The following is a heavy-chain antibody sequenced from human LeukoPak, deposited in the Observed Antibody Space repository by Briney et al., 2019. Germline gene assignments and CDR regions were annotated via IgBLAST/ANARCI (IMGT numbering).Heavy chain of an antibody. Sequence: GGSLRLSCAASGFXFSSHAIHWVRQAPGKGLEWVAVISYDGGNKYYADSVKGRFTISRDNSKNTLYLQMNSLRAEDTAVYYCARDLRTTGAFDIWGQGTMVTVSS. J-gene: IGHJ3*02. V-gene: IGHV3-30-3*01. CDR3: ARDLRTTGAFDI. CDR2: ISYDGGNK. D-gene: IGHD4-17*01. CDR1: GFXFSSHA.